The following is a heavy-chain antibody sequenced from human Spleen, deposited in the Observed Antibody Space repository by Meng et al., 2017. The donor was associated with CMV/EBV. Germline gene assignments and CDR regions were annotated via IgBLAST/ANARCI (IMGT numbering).Heavy chain of an antibody. CDR3: SRGIRHPDY. J-gene: IGHJ4*02. D-gene: IGHD1-1*01. CDR1: GFTFSSYA. CDR2: IRASADST. Sequence: GGSLRLSCAASGFTFSSYAMSWVRQAPGKGLEWVSGIRASADSTFYKDSVKGRFTISRDNSKNTLCLQMNSLRAEDTAVYYCSRGIRHPDYWGQGTLVTVSS. V-gene: IGHV3-23*01.